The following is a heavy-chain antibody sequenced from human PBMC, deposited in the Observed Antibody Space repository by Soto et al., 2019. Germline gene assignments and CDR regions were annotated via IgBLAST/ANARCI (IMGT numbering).Heavy chain of an antibody. V-gene: IGHV3-23*01. Sequence: GGSLRLSCAASGFTFSSYAMSWVRQAPGKGLEWVSAISGSGGSTYYADSVKGRFTISRDNSKNTLYLQMNSLRAEDTAVYYCAKDGLRYFDWFVDYWGQGTLVTVSS. CDR1: GFTFSSYA. CDR3: AKDGLRYFDWFVDY. D-gene: IGHD3-9*01. CDR2: ISGSGGST. J-gene: IGHJ4*02.